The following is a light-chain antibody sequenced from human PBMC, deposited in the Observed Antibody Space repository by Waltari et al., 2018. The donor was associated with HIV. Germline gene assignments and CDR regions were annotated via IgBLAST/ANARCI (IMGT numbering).Light chain of an antibody. V-gene: IGKV3-11*01. Sequence: EIVLTQSPATLSLSPGERATPSCRASQTINNYLAWFQQKPGQPPRLLIYGASNRATGIPARFSGSGSGTDFTLTISSLEPEDFAVYYCQQRGDWPPFTFGGGTKVEIK. CDR2: GAS. J-gene: IGKJ4*01. CDR1: QTINNY. CDR3: QQRGDWPPFT.